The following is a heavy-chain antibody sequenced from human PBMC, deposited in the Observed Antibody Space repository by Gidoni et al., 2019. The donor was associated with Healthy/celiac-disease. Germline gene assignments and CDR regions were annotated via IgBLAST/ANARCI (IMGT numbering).Heavy chain of an antibody. CDR1: GFTFSSYG. CDR2: IWYDGSNK. Sequence: QVQLVESGGGVVQPGRSLRLSCAASGFTFSSYGMHWVRQAPGKGLEWVAVIWYDGSNKYYADSVKGRFTISRDNSKNTLYLQRNSLRAEDTAVYYCARGRFRVVVPAAMVGMDVWGQGTTVTVSS. D-gene: IGHD2-2*01. V-gene: IGHV3-33*01. CDR3: ARGRFRVVVPAAMVGMDV. J-gene: IGHJ6*02.